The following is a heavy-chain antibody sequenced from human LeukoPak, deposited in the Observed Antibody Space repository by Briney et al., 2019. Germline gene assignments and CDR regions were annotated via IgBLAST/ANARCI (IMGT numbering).Heavy chain of an antibody. J-gene: IGHJ4*02. CDR3: ARVPRGCIYYFDY. CDR1: GGSISSYY. CDR2: IYYSGST. D-gene: IGHD3-10*01. V-gene: IGHV4-59*01. Sequence: SETLSLTCTVSGGSISSYYWSWIRQPPGKGLECIGYIYYSGSTNYNPSLKSRVTISVDTSKNQFSLKLSSVTAADTAVYYSARVPRGCIYYFDYWGQGTLVTVSS.